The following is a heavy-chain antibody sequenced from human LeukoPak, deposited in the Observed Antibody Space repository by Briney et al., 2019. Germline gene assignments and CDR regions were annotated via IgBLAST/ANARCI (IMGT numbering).Heavy chain of an antibody. Sequence: GGSLRLSCAPSGFIFSDYWFHWVRQTPGQGLVWVAAINRDGTGTSHADSVRGRFTVSRDNAKNTLYLQLNSLRAEDTAVYYCATYCSSTSCLSDPWGQGTLVTVSS. J-gene: IGHJ5*02. V-gene: IGHV3-74*01. D-gene: IGHD2-2*01. CDR2: INRDGTGT. CDR3: ATYCSSTSCLSDP. CDR1: GFIFSDYW.